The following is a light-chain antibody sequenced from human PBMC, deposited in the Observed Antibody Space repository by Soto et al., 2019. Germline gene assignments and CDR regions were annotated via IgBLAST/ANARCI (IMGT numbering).Light chain of an antibody. CDR2: EVT. J-gene: IGLJ3*02. CDR1: NSDVGRYNY. CDR3: VSFAGSRINPL. Sequence: QSALTQPPSASGSPGQSVTISCTGTNSDVGRYNYVSWYQQHPGKAPKLILYEVTERPLGVPDRFSGSKSGNMASLTVSGLQAEDEADYYCVSFAGSRINPLFGGGTKLTVL. V-gene: IGLV2-8*01.